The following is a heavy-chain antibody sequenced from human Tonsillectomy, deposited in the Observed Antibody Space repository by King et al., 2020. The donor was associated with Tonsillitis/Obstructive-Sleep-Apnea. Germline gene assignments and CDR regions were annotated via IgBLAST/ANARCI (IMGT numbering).Heavy chain of an antibody. CDR2: ISWNSGSI. Sequence: QLVRSGGGLVQPGRSLRLSCAASGFTFDDYAMHWVRQAPGKGLEWVSGISWNSGSIVYADSVKGRFTISRDNAKNSLYLQMNSLRAEDTALYYCAKDPRGYSGYDVAYFDYWGQGTLVTVSS. V-gene: IGHV3-9*01. CDR3: AKDPRGYSGYDVAYFDY. J-gene: IGHJ4*02. CDR1: GFTFDDYA. D-gene: IGHD5-12*01.